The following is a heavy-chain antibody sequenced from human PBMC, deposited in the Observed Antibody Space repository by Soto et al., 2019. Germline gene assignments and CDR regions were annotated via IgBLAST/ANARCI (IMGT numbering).Heavy chain of an antibody. J-gene: IGHJ6*02. CDR1: GFTFSSYG. D-gene: IGHD6-19*01. V-gene: IGHV3-33*01. CDR2: IWYDGSNK. Sequence: QVQLVESGGGVVQPGRSLRLSCAASGFTFSSYGMHWVRQAPGKGLEWVAVIWYDGSNKYYADSVKGRFTISRDNSKNTLYLQMNSPRAEDTAVYYCARDKMAVAGTGEVYYYYGMDVWGQGTTVTVSS. CDR3: ARDKMAVAGTGEVYYYYGMDV.